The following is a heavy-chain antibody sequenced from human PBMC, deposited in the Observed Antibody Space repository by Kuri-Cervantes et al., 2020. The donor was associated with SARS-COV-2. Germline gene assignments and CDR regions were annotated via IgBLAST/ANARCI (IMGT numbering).Heavy chain of an antibody. J-gene: IGHJ4*02. Sequence: SETLSLTCAVYGGSFSGYYWSWIRQPPGKGLEWIGEINHSGSTNYNPSLKSRVTISVDTSKNQFSLKLSSVTAADTAVYCCARGSNYDFWSGYSTFDYWGQGTLVTVSS. CDR2: INHSGST. CDR3: ARGSNYDFWSGYSTFDY. V-gene: IGHV4-34*01. CDR1: GGSFSGYY. D-gene: IGHD3-3*01.